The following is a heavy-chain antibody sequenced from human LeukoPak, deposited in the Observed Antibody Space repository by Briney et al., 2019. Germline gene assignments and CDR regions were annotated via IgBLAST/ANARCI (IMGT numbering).Heavy chain of an antibody. CDR3: ARARLGTVTGYHFDY. CDR1: GFTFSSYA. V-gene: IGHV3-30-3*01. CDR2: ISYDGSNK. Sequence: GGSLRLSCAASGFTFSSYAMHWVRQAPGKGLEWVAVISYDGSNKYYADSVKGRFTISRDNSKNTLYLQMNSLRAEDTAVYYCARARLGTVTGYHFDYWGQGIPVTVSS. D-gene: IGHD3-9*01. J-gene: IGHJ4*02.